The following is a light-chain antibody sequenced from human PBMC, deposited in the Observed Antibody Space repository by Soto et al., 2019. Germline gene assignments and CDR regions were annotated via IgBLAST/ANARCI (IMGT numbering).Light chain of an antibody. J-gene: IGKJ4*01. V-gene: IGKV3-15*01. CDR1: QSVSSN. CDR2: GAS. Sequence: EIVMTQSPATLYVPPGERATLSCRASQSVSSNLAWYQQKPGQAPRLLIYGASTRATGIPARFSGSGSGTEFTLTISSLQSEDFAVYYCQQYNNWPPLTFGGGTKVEIK. CDR3: QQYNNWPPLT.